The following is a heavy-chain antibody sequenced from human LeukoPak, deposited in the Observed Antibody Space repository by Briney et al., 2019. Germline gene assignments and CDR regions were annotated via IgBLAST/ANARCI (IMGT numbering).Heavy chain of an antibody. CDR1: GFTVSSNY. CDR2: ISSSGDYI. V-gene: IGHV3-21*01. Sequence: GGSLRLSCAASGFTVSSNYISWVRQAPGKGLEWVSSISSSGDYIYYADSVKGRFTISRDNAKNSLYLQMNSLRAEDTAAYYCARNLKNYYDSNGYFDYWGQGTLVTVSS. D-gene: IGHD3-22*01. CDR3: ARNLKNYYDSNGYFDY. J-gene: IGHJ4*02.